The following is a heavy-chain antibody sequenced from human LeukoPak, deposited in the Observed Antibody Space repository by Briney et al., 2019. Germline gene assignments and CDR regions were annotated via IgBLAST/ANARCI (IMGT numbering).Heavy chain of an antibody. V-gene: IGHV4-4*02. CDR1: GVSISSNLW. J-gene: IGHJ4*02. Sequence: SETLSLTCAVSGVSISSNLWWTWVRQPPGKGLEWIAEIHHSGSTNYNPSLKSRVTISVDTSKNPFSLKLSSVTAADTTVYYCARRGRWLQFTFQPTQLYYFDYWGQGTLVTVSS. CDR2: IHHSGST. CDR3: ARRGRWLQFTFQPTQLYYFDY. D-gene: IGHD5-24*01.